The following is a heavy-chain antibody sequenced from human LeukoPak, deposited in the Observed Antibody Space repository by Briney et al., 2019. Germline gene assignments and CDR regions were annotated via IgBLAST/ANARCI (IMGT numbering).Heavy chain of an antibody. CDR3: ARGRVIVDIVATTPRLASPDY. CDR2: INHSGST. CDR1: GGSFSGYY. V-gene: IGHV4-34*01. Sequence: PSETLSLTCAVYGGSFSGYYWSWIRQPPGKGLEWIGEINHSGSTNYNPSLKSRVTMSVDTSKNQFSLKLSSVTAADTAVYYCARGRVIVDIVATTPRLASPDYWGQGTLVTVSS. D-gene: IGHD5-12*01. J-gene: IGHJ4*02.